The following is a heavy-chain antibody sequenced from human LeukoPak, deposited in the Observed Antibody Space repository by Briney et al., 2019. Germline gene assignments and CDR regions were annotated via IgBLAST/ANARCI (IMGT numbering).Heavy chain of an antibody. Sequence: ASVTVSCKASGYTFTRYTMHWVRQAPGQGLEWMGWINAGVGNTKYSEKFQDRVTVTRDTPATTAYMELSSLRAEDTAVYYCARAGRPMIGGVTPLEHFDSWGQGTLVTVSS. CDR1: GYTFTRYT. D-gene: IGHD3-10*01. CDR3: ARAGRPMIGGVTPLEHFDS. V-gene: IGHV1-3*01. CDR2: INAGVGNT. J-gene: IGHJ4*02.